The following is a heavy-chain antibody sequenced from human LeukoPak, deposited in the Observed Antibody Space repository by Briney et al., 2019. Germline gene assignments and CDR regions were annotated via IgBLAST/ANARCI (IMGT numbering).Heavy chain of an antibody. CDR2: ISGSGGST. J-gene: IGHJ4*02. Sequence: GGSLRLSCAASGFTFSSYAMSWVRQAPGKGLEWVSAISGSGGSTYYADSVKDRFTISRDNSKNTLYLQMNSLRAEDTAVYYCAKDQRPLFWSGYQGGSDYWGQGTLVTVSS. D-gene: IGHD3-3*01. CDR3: AKDQRPLFWSGYQGGSDY. CDR1: GFTFSSYA. V-gene: IGHV3-23*01.